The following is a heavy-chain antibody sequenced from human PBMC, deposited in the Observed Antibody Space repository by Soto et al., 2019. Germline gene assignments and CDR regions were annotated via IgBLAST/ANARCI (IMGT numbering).Heavy chain of an antibody. CDR2: IYQSGST. D-gene: IGHD3-10*01. CDR3: AGPSQYDSGSYSLHY. V-gene: IGHV4-4*02. Sequence: PSETLSLTCAVSGGSISNSNWWSWVRKPPGKGLEWIGEIYQSGSTNYNPSLKSRVTISLDNSKNQFSLKLTSVTAADTAVYYCAGPSQYDSGSYSLHYWGQGTLVTSPQ. J-gene: IGHJ4*02. CDR1: GGSISNSNW.